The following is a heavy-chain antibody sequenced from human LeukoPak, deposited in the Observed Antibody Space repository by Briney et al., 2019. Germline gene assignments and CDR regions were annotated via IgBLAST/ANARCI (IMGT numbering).Heavy chain of an antibody. Sequence: ASVKVSCKASGYTFTGYYMHWVRQAPGQGLEWMGRINPNSGGTNYAQKFQGRVTMTRDTSISTAYMELSRLRSDDTAVYYCARGMVRGLATIDYWGQGTLVTVSS. D-gene: IGHD3-10*01. CDR3: ARGMVRGLATIDY. V-gene: IGHV1-2*06. CDR2: INPNSGGT. J-gene: IGHJ4*02. CDR1: GYTFTGYY.